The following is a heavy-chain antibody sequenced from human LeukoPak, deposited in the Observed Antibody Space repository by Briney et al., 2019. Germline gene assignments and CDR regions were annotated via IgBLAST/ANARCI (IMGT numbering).Heavy chain of an antibody. Sequence: GGSLRLSCVASRFTSSNYWMSWVRQAPGKGLEWVANINQDGSKKVYADSMKGRFTISRDNAKESLYLQLNSLRADDTAVYYCAKWGPHCVGDYCPALDSWGQGTLVTVSS. J-gene: IGHJ4*02. CDR3: AKWGPHCVGDYCPALDS. V-gene: IGHV3-7*01. D-gene: IGHD2-21*02. CDR2: INQDGSKK. CDR1: RFTSSNYW.